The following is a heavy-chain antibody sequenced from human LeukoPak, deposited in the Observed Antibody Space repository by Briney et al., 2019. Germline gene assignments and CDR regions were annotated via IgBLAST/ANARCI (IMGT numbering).Heavy chain of an antibody. Sequence: PSETLSLTCTVSGGSISSSSYYWGWIRQPPGKGLEWIGSIYYSGSTYYNPSLKSRVTISVDTSKNQFSLKLGSVTAADTAVYYCARRTIGVEEVGYIQYYFDYWGQGTLVTVSS. V-gene: IGHV4-39*01. CDR2: IYYSGST. J-gene: IGHJ4*02. CDR3: ARRTIGVEEVGYIQYYFDY. CDR1: GGSISSSSYY. D-gene: IGHD3-10*01.